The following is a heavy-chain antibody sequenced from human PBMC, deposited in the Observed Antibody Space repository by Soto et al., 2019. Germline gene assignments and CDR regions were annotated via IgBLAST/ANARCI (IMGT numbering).Heavy chain of an antibody. CDR2: ISPIFGTE. D-gene: IGHD6-13*01. CDR3: ARDRIAGSKYYYGMDV. Sequence: QVQLVQSGAEVKKPGSSVSVSCKASGGTFSSYAISWVRQAPGQGLEWMGGISPIFGTENYAQKFQGRVTITADESTSTAYMELSSLRSEDTAMYYCARDRIAGSKYYYGMDVWGQGTTVTVSS. CDR1: GGTFSSYA. J-gene: IGHJ6*02. V-gene: IGHV1-69*01.